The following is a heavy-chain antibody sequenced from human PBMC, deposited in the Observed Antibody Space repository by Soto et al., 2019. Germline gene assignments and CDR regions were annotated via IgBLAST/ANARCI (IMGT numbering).Heavy chain of an antibody. J-gene: IGHJ6*02. D-gene: IGHD2-15*01. V-gene: IGHV3-30-3*01. CDR3: ARDSRPEGFVVVVAATWMGGMDV. CDR1: GFSFSSYA. Sequence: GGSLRLSCAASGFSFSSYAMHWVRQAPGKGLEWVAVISYDGSNKYYADSVKGRFTISRDNSKNTLYLQMNSLRAEDTAVYYCARDSRPEGFVVVVAATWMGGMDVWGQGTTVTVSS. CDR2: ISYDGSNK.